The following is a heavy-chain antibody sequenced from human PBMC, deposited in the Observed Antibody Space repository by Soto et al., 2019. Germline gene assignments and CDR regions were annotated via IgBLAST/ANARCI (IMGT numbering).Heavy chain of an antibody. CDR2: IIPIFGTA. CDR3: ARDSGRRSGVIDY. Sequence: QVQLVQSGAEVKKPGSSVKVSCKASGGTFSSYSINWVRQAPGQGLEWMGEIIPIFGTANYAEKFLGRITFTAENSTSTAYTALSCLRSEDTAVYYCARDSGRRSGVIDYGSQGTVVTVSS. V-gene: IGHV1-69*06. J-gene: IGHJ4*02. D-gene: IGHD1-26*01. CDR1: GGTFSSYS.